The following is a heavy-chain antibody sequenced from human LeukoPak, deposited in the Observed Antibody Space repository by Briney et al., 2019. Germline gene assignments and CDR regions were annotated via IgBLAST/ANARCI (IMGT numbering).Heavy chain of an antibody. Sequence: GGSLRLSCAASGFTFSSYSMNWVRQAPGKGLEWVAVISYDGSNKYYADSVKGRFTISRDNSKNTLYLQMNSLRAEDTAVYYCARAKTRYYYDSNYAFDIWGQGTMVTVST. CDR1: GFTFSSYS. D-gene: IGHD3-22*01. V-gene: IGHV3-30*03. J-gene: IGHJ3*02. CDR3: ARAKTRYYYDSNYAFDI. CDR2: ISYDGSNK.